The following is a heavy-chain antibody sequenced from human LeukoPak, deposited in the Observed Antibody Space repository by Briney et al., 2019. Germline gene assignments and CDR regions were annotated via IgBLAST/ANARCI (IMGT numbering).Heavy chain of an antibody. Sequence: GGSLRLSCAASGFTFSSYGMHWVRQAPGKGLEWVAVISYDGSNKYYANSVKGQFTISRDNSKNTLYLQMNSLRAEDTAVYYCARVWSRIVGATTSSDYWGQGTLVTVSS. CDR2: ISYDGSNK. CDR1: GFTFSSYG. D-gene: IGHD1-26*01. J-gene: IGHJ4*02. CDR3: ARVWSRIVGATTSSDY. V-gene: IGHV3-30*03.